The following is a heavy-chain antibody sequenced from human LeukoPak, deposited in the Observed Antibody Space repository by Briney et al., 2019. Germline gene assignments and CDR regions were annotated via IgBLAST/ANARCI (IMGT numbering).Heavy chain of an antibody. D-gene: IGHD3-10*01. Sequence: GGSLRLSCAASGFTFSTYGMSWVRQAPGKGLEWVSAISGNGGITYYADSVTGRFTISRDNSKNTLYLQMNSLRAEDTAVYYCAKPDVYYGSGSGAFDIWGQGTMVTVSS. V-gene: IGHV3-23*01. CDR3: AKPDVYYGSGSGAFDI. CDR2: ISGNGGIT. CDR1: GFTFSTYG. J-gene: IGHJ3*02.